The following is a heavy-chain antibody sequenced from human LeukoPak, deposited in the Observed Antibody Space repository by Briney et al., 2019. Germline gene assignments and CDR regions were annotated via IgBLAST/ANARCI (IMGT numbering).Heavy chain of an antibody. J-gene: IGHJ5*02. Sequence: PSETLSLTCTVSGGSISSYYWSWIRQPPGKGLEWIGYIYTSGSTNYNPSLKSRVTISVDTSKNQFSLKLSSVTAADTAVYYCARGRGAAAGTKNWFDPWGQGTLVTVSS. CDR2: IYTSGST. CDR3: ARGRGAAAGTKNWFDP. CDR1: GGSISSYY. V-gene: IGHV4-4*09. D-gene: IGHD6-13*01.